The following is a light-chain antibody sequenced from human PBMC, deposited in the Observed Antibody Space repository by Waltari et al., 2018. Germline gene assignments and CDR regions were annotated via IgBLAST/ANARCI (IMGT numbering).Light chain of an antibody. J-gene: IGKJ1*01. CDR1: QGVSRF. Sequence: DIVLTQSPGTLSLSPAERCTLSWRASQGVSRFLAWYQQKPGQAPRLLIYGASTRATGIPDRFSGSGSGTDFSLTIRRLEPEDFAVYYCQKYDRLPATFGQGTKVEIK. CDR2: GAS. CDR3: QKYDRLPAT. V-gene: IGKV3-20*01.